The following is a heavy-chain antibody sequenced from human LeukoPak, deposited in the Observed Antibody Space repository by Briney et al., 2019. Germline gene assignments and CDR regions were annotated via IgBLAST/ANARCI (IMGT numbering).Heavy chain of an antibody. CDR2: ISSSSSYI. V-gene: IGHV3-21*01. J-gene: IGHJ4*02. D-gene: IGHD6-19*01. CDR1: GFTFGDYA. CDR3: ARDSTRAVAGFDY. Sequence: GGSLRLSCTASGFTFGDYAMSWVRQAPGKGLEWVSSISSSSSYIYYADSVKGRFTISRDNAKNSLYLQMNSLRAEDTAVYYCARDSTRAVAGFDYWGQGTLVTVSS.